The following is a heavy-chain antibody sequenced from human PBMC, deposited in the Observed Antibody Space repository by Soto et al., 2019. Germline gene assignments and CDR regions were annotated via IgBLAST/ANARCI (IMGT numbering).Heavy chain of an antibody. V-gene: IGHV3-23*01. D-gene: IGHD3-10*01. J-gene: IGHJ5*02. CDR3: AKGISVVRVNWFDP. CDR1: VFTFSSYA. Sequence: GPLRLSCAASVFTFSSYAMSWVRQAPGKGLEWVSAISGSGDSTYYADSVKGRFTISRDNSKNTLYLQMNSLRAEDTAVYYCAKGISVVRVNWFDPWGQGTLVTVSS. CDR2: ISGSGDST.